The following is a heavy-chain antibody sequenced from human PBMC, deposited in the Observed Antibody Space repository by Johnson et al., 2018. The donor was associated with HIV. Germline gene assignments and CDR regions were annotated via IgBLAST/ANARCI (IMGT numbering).Heavy chain of an antibody. Sequence: VQLVESGGDLVQPGGSLRLSCVGSGFTFSTNWMHWVRQAPGKGLVWVSRINSDGSSTSYADSVKGRFTISRDNSKNTLDLQMNSLGAEDTAVYYCARDRGSSSWLDAFDIWGQGTMLTVSS. CDR3: ARDRGSSSWLDAFDI. CDR2: INSDGSST. CDR1: GFTFSTNW. J-gene: IGHJ3*02. V-gene: IGHV3-74*01. D-gene: IGHD6-13*01.